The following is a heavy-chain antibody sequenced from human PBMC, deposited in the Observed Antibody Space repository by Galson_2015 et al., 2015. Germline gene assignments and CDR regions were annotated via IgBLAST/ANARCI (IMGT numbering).Heavy chain of an antibody. V-gene: IGHV3-23*01. J-gene: IGHJ3*02. CDR1: GFTFSSYA. Sequence: SLRLSCAASGFTFSSYAMTWVRQAPGKGLEWVSGISGSGGSTYYADSVKGRFTVSRDNAKNTLYLQMNSLRAEDTAVYYCAKDLRQQLVLGAFDIWGQGTMVTVSS. CDR2: ISGSGGST. D-gene: IGHD6-13*01. CDR3: AKDLRQQLVLGAFDI.